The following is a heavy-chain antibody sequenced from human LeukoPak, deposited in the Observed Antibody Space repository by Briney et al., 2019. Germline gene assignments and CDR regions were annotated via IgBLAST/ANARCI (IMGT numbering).Heavy chain of an antibody. CDR3: ARTGSTGGY. CDR2: IHYSGST. D-gene: IGHD1-1*01. J-gene: IGHJ4*02. Sequence: SGTPSLTCTVSGGSVSGGNYYCSWIRQSPGKGLEWIGYIHYSGSTVYNPSLKSRVTMSIDTSKNQFSLNLSSVTAADTAVYYCARTGSTGGYWGQGTLVTVSS. CDR1: GGSVSGGNYY. V-gene: IGHV4-61*01.